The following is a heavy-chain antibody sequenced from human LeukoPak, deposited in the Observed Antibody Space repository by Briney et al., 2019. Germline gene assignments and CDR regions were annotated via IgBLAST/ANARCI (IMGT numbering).Heavy chain of an antibody. Sequence: ASVKVSCKASGYTFTSYGISWVRQAPGQGLEWMGWISAYNGNTNYAQKLQGRVTMTRNTSISTAYMELSSLRSEDTAVYYCARGKITMVRGVIWDYWGQGTLVTVSS. D-gene: IGHD3-10*01. V-gene: IGHV1-18*01. CDR1: GYTFTSYG. CDR2: ISAYNGNT. J-gene: IGHJ4*02. CDR3: ARGKITMVRGVIWDY.